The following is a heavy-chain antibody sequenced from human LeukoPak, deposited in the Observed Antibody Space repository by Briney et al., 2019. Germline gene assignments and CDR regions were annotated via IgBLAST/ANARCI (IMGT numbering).Heavy chain of an antibody. CDR3: ARVTTTPRYYYYGMDV. CDR1: GGSFSGYY. CDR2: INHSGST. Sequence: ASETLSLTCAVYGGSFSGYYWSWIRQPPGKGLEWIGEINHSGSTNYNPSLKSRVTISVDTSKNQFSLKLSSVTAADTAVYYCARVTTTPRYYYYGMDVWGQGTAVTVSS. D-gene: IGHD1-14*01. V-gene: IGHV4-34*01. J-gene: IGHJ6*02.